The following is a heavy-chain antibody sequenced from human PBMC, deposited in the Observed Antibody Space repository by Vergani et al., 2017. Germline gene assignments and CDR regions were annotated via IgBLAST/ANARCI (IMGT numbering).Heavy chain of an antibody. CDR3: AKEKLAVGGTPPDY. Sequence: VQLLESGGGLVQPGGSLRLSCAASGFIFSSSAMHWVRQAPGKGLEWLTSLRYDGSNKYYADSVKGRFTISRDNSKNTLSLQMNSLRAEDTAVYYCAKEKLAVGGTPPDYWGQGTLVTVSS. V-gene: IGHV3-30*02. CDR2: LRYDGSNK. CDR1: GFIFSSSA. D-gene: IGHD6-19*01. J-gene: IGHJ4*02.